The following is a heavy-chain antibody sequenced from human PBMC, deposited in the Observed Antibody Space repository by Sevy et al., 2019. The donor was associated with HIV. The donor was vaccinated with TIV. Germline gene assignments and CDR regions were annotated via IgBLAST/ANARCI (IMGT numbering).Heavy chain of an antibody. D-gene: IGHD3-10*01. Sequence: SETLSLTCTVSGGYISSYYWSWIRQPPGKGLEWIGYIYYSGSTNYNPTLKSRVTISVDTSKNQFSLKLSSVTAADTAVYYCARALPRWFGGEFWFDYWGQGALVTVSS. CDR1: GGYISSYY. V-gene: IGHV4-59*01. CDR2: IYYSGST. J-gene: IGHJ4*02. CDR3: ARALPRWFGGEFWFDY.